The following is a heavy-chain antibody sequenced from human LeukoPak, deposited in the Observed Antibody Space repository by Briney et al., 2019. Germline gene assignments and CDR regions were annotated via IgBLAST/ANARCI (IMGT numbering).Heavy chain of an antibody. CDR2: IKQDGSEE. CDR3: ARDMLVITYYYYGMDV. CDR1: GFTFSSYW. J-gene: IGHJ6*04. Sequence: GGSLRLSCAASGFTFSSYWMSWVRQAPGKGLEWVANIKQDGSEEYYVDSVKGRFTISRDNAKNSLYLQMNSLRAEDTAVYYCARDMLVITYYYYGMDVWGKGTTVTVSS. V-gene: IGHV3-7*03. D-gene: IGHD3-9*01.